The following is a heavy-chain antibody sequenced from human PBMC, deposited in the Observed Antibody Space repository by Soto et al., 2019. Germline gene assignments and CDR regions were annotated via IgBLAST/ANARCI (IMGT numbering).Heavy chain of an antibody. CDR2: IKQDGSEK. J-gene: IGHJ4*02. CDR3: ASYEDSSSSGYFDY. V-gene: IGHV3-7*03. Sequence: PGGSLRLSCAASGFTFSSYWMSWVRQAPGKGLEWVANIKQDGSEKYYVDSVKGRFTISRDNAKNPLYLQMNSLRAEDTAVYYCASYEDSSSSGYFDYWGQGTLVTVSS. CDR1: GFTFSSYW. D-gene: IGHD6-6*01.